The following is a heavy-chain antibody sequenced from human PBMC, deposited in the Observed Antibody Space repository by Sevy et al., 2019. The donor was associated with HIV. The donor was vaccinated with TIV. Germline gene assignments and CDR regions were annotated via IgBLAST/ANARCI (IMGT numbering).Heavy chain of an antibody. J-gene: IGHJ6*02. CDR2: IKSKTDGGTI. Sequence: GGSLRLSCAASGFTFSNAWMSWVRQAPGKGLEWVGRIKSKTDGGTIDHAAPVKGRFTISRDDSKNTVYLQMNSLKSEDTAVYYCSTDPIIVLLVTDGMDVWGQGTTVTVSS. CDR1: GFTFSNAW. V-gene: IGHV3-15*01. CDR3: STDPIIVLLVTDGMDV. D-gene: IGHD2-8*02.